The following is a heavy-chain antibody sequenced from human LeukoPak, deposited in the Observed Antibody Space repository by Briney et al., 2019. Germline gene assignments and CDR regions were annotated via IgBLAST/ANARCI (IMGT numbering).Heavy chain of an antibody. V-gene: IGHV3-66*01. CDR2: IYSGGST. CDR3: ARSRGGYDSSGYYYV. D-gene: IGHD3-22*01. CDR1: GFTVSSNY. J-gene: IGHJ4*02. Sequence: GGSLRLSCAASGFTVSSNYMSWVRQAPGKGLEWVSVIYSGGSTYYADSVKGRFTISRDNSKNTLYLQMNSLRAEDTAVYYCARSRGGYDSSGYYYVWGQGTLVTVSS.